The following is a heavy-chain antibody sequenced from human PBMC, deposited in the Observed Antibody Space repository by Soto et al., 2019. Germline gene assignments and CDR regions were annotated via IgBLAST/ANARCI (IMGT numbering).Heavy chain of an antibody. CDR3: ARGYCSSTSCYIWDNWFDP. D-gene: IGHD2-2*02. J-gene: IGHJ5*02. CDR1: GGCISSYY. V-gene: IGHV4-59*01. Sequence: QVQLQESGPGLVKPSETLSLTCTVSGGCISSYYWSWIRQPPGKGLEWIGYIYYNGRTNCNPSLKSRVTISVDTSKNQFSLKLSSVTAADTAVYYCARGYCSSTSCYIWDNWFDPWGQGTLVTVSS. CDR2: IYYNGRT.